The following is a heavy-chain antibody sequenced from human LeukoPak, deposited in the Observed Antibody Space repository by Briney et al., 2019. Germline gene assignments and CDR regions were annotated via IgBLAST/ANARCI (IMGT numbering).Heavy chain of an antibody. D-gene: IGHD6-19*01. Sequence: SETLSLTCTVSGGSISDWYWSWIRQPPGKGLEWIGYIYGSGYTNYNPSLKSRVTMSIDTSKNHFSLKLTSVTAADTATYYCARETSLAGFASGLGFNYWGQGTLVTVSS. CDR1: GGSISDWY. CDR3: ARETSLAGFASGLGFNY. V-gene: IGHV4-59*01. J-gene: IGHJ4*02. CDR2: IYGSGYT.